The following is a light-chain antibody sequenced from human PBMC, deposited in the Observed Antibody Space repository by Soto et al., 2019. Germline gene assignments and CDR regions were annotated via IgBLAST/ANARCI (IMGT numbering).Light chain of an antibody. J-gene: IGKJ3*01. V-gene: IGKV1-27*01. CDR1: QGISNY. Sequence: DIKMTQSPSSLSASVGDRVTITCRASQGISNYFAWYQQKPAKVPKLMIYAASTLQSGVPSRFSGSGSGTDFTLTISSLQREDVATYYCQKYNSAPRTFGPGTKVDIK. CDR2: AAS. CDR3: QKYNSAPRT.